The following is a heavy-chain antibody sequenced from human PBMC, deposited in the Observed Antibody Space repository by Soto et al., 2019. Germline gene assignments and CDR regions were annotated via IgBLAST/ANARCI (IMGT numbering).Heavy chain of an antibody. Sequence: VQLVESGGGVVQPGRSLRLSCAASGFTFSDYAMHWVRQAPGKGLEWVAVVSHDGGHTHYADSVKGRFTISRDSSMNTVSLEMTSLRAEDTGVYYCAKGGRQWLVTSDFNYWGQGALVTVSS. J-gene: IGHJ4*02. V-gene: IGHV3-30*18. CDR3: AKGGRQWLVTSDFNY. CDR2: VSHDGGHT. D-gene: IGHD6-19*01. CDR1: GFTFSDYA.